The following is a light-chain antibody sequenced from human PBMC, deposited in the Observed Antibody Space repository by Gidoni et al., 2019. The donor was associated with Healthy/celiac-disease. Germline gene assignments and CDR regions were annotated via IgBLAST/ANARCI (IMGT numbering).Light chain of an antibody. CDR2: AAS. CDR1: KGISNY. J-gene: IGKJ1*01. V-gene: IGKV1-27*01. Sequence: DIKMTQSPSSLSASVGDRVTITCRASKGISNYLAWYQQKPGKVPKLLIYAASTLQSGVPSRFSCSGSGTDFTLTISSLQPEDVATYYCQKYNSAPWTFGQGTKVEIK. CDR3: QKYNSAPWT.